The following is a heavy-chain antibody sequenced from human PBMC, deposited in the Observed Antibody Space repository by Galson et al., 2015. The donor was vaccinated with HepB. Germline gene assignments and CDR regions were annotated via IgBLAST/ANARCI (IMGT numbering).Heavy chain of an antibody. Sequence: SLRLSCAASGFTFSSYAMSWVRQAPGKGLEWVSAISGSGGSTYYADSVKGRFTISRDNSKDTLYLQMNSLRAEDTAVYYCAKVYDSSGWYFQWDYYFDYWGQGTLVTVSS. CDR2: ISGSGGST. J-gene: IGHJ4*02. CDR1: GFTFSSYA. V-gene: IGHV3-23*01. D-gene: IGHD6-19*01. CDR3: AKVYDSSGWYFQWDYYFDY.